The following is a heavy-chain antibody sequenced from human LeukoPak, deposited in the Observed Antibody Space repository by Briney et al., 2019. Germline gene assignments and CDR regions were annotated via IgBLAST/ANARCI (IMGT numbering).Heavy chain of an antibody. Sequence: GGSLRLSCAASGFPLRSYAKSGARQTTGKGREWVPGFSEGGGSTVYADSIKGRFIISRDNSKNMLYLQMNSLRAEDTAVYYCAKDRDSGSGYYTWGLFDAWGQGTLVTVSS. D-gene: IGHD3-10*01. J-gene: IGHJ5*02. CDR3: AKDRDSGSGYYTWGLFDA. V-gene: IGHV3-23*01. CDR1: GFPLRSYA. CDR2: FSEGGGST.